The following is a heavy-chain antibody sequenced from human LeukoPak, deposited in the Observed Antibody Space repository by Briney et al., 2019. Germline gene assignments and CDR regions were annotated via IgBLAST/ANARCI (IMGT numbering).Heavy chain of an antibody. CDR3: ARAFNYYDSSGCYPESFYFDY. D-gene: IGHD3-22*01. CDR1: GFTVSSDS. V-gene: IGHV3-53*01. Sequence: PGGSLRLSCTVSGFTVSSDSMSWVRQAPGKGLEWVSFIYSGGSTHYSDSVKGRFTISRDNSKNTLYLQMNSLRAEDTAVYYCARAFNYYDSSGCYPESFYFDYWGQGTLVTVSS. CDR2: IYSGGST. J-gene: IGHJ4*02.